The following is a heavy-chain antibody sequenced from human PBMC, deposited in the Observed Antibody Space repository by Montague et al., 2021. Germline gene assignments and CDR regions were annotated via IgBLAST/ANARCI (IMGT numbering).Heavy chain of an antibody. J-gene: IGHJ4*02. CDR2: ITYTGNT. V-gene: IGHV4-39*01. CDR1: GGSISSSNYH. Sequence: SETLSLTCIVSGGSISSSNYHWGWIRQPPGEGLEWIGSITYTGNTYYNPSLKSRVTMSVDTSRNQFSLKLTSVTAADTAVYYCARLDIVLIYWGFDYWGQGTLVTVSS. CDR3: ARLDIVLIYWGFDY. D-gene: IGHD2-8*01.